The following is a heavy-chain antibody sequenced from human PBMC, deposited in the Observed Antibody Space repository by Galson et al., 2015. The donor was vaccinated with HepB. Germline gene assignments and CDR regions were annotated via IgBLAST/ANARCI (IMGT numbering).Heavy chain of an antibody. D-gene: IGHD4-11*01. J-gene: IGHJ6*03. CDR2: IIYDGSNK. V-gene: IGHV3-30*03. CDR3: ARDHTVNVHYYYMDV. Sequence: SLRLSCAASGFTFSRYSMHWVRQAPGKGLEWVAVIIYDGSNKYYADSVKGRITISRDNSKNTLYLQMNSLRAEDTAVYYCARDHTVNVHYYYMDVWGTGTTVTVSS. CDR1: GFTFSRYS.